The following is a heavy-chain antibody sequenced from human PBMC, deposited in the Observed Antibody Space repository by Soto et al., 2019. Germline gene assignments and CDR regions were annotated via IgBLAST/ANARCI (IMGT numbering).Heavy chain of an antibody. J-gene: IGHJ4*02. CDR1: GYTFTVYY. CDR2: INPNSGGT. CDR3: ARDKGYCTNGVCYTLDY. V-gene: IGHV1-2*02. D-gene: IGHD2-8*01. Sequence: SVKVSCKASGYTFTVYYMHCVRQAGLQWLEWMGWINPNSGGTNYAQKFQGRVTMTRDTSISTAYMELSRLRSDDTAVYYCARDKGYCTNGVCYTLDYWGQGTLVTVSS.